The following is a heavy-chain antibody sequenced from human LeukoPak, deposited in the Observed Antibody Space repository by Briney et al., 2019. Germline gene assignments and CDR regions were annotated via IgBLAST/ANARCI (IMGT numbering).Heavy chain of an antibody. V-gene: IGHV4-39*01. CDR3: ARSPGAAGPLGY. CDR2: IYYSVST. CDR1: VGSTSRSSYY. Sequence: PSETLSLTSTLPVGSTSRSSYYWGWIRQPPGKGLEWIGSIYYSVSTYYNPSLKSRVTISVDTSKNQFSLKLSSVTAADTAVYYCARSPGAAGPLGYWGQGTLVTVSS. J-gene: IGHJ4*02. D-gene: IGHD6-13*01.